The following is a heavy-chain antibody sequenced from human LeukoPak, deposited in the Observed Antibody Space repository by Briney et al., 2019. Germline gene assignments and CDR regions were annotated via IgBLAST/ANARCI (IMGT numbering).Heavy chain of an antibody. CDR2: INHSGST. Sequence: PSETLSLTCAVYGGSFSAYYWSWIRQPPGKGLEWIGEINHSGSTNYNPSLKSRVTISVDTSKNQFSLKLSSVTAADTAVYYCARSGTVGAMPVWGQGTLVTVSS. V-gene: IGHV4-34*01. D-gene: IGHD1-26*01. CDR3: ARSGTVGAMPV. CDR1: GGSFSAYY. J-gene: IGHJ4*02.